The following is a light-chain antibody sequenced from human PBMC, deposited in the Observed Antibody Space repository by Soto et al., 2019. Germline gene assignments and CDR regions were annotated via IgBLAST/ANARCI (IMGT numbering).Light chain of an antibody. J-gene: IGLJ3*02. Sequence: QSVLTQPPSASGTPGQRVTISCSGSSSNIGSNYVYWYQQLPGTAPKLLIYRNNQRPSGVPDRFSGSKSGTSASLAISGLRSEDEADYYCAAWDDSPSGRNWVFGGGTKLTVL. CDR2: RNN. CDR1: SSNIGSNY. CDR3: AAWDDSPSGRNWV. V-gene: IGLV1-47*01.